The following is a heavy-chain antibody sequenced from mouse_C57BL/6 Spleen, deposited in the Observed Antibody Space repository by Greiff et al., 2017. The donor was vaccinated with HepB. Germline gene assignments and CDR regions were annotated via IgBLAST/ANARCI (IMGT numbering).Heavy chain of an antibody. J-gene: IGHJ1*03. V-gene: IGHV3-6*01. D-gene: IGHD1-1*01. Sequence: DVQLVESGPGLVKPSQSLSLTCSVTGYSITSCSYWNWLRPLPGNKLEWMGYISYDGSNNYNTSLKNRISITRDTSRNQVFLKLNSVTTEDTATYWCASECATVVARGYFDVWGTGTTVTVSA. CDR2: ISYDGSN. CDR1: GYSITSCSY. CDR3: ASECATVVARGYFDV.